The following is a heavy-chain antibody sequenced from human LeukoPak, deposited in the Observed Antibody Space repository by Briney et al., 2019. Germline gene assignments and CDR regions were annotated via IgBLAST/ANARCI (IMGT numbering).Heavy chain of an antibody. V-gene: IGHV4-39*01. J-gene: IGHJ1*01. CDR3: ARPPAYCSSTSCYLQH. D-gene: IGHD2-2*01. CDR2: IYYSGST. CDR1: GGSISGYY. Sequence: PSETLSLTCTVSGGSISGYYWGWIRQPPGKGLEWIGGIYYSGSTYYNPSLKSRVTISVDTSKNQFSLKLSSVTAADTAVYYCARPPAYCSSTSCYLQHWGQGTLVTVSS.